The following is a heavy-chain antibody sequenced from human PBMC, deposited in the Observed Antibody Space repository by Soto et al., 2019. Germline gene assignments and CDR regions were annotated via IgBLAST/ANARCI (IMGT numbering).Heavy chain of an antibody. CDR2: IYPGDSYT. Sequence: PGESLKISFTGSGSSLTSYWIGWVLDMPGKVLEWMGIIYPGDSYTRYRPSFQGQVTISADKSISTAYLQWSSLKASETAMYYCGRLSQQLVQGAFDIWGKGTMVTTSS. CDR3: GRLSQQLVQGAFDI. CDR1: GSSLTSYW. J-gene: IGHJ3*02. V-gene: IGHV5-51*01. D-gene: IGHD6-13*01.